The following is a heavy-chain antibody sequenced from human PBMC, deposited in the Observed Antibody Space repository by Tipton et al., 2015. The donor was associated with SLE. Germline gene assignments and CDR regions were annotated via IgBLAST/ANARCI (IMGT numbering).Heavy chain of an antibody. V-gene: IGHV4-34*01. D-gene: IGHD4-17*01. CDR3: AKDYNYDYPDYN. CDR2: IDHSGST. CDR1: GDSLSGQY. J-gene: IGHJ4*02. Sequence: TLSLTCSVYGDSLSGQYWSWIRQPPGKGLEWIGEIDHSGSTNYNPSLESRVTISIDKSRNQFSLKLNSVTAADTAAYYCAKDYNYDYPDYNWGQGTLVIVSS.